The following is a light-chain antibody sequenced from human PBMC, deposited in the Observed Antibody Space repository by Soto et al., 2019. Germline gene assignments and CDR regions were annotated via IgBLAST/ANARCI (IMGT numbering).Light chain of an antibody. J-gene: IGKJ2*01. CDR1: QSVSSSY. CDR3: QQYGSSPDT. V-gene: IGKV3-20*01. CDR2: GAS. Sequence: EIVLTQSPGTLSLSPGDRATLSCRASQSVSSSYLAWYQQKPGQAPRLLIYGASSRATGIPDRFSGSDSGTDFTLFTLTISRLEPEDFAVYYCQQYGSSPDTFGQGTKLEIK.